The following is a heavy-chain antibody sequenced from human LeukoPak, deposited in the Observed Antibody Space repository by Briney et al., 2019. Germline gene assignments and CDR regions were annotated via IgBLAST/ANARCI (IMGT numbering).Heavy chain of an antibody. Sequence: SQTLSLTCTVSGGSISSGSHYWSWIRQPAGKGLEWIGRIYTSGSTNYNPSLKSRVTISVDTSKNQFSLKLSSVTAADTAVYYCARGASRIDYWGQGTLVTVSS. CDR2: IYTSGST. CDR1: GGSISSGSHY. V-gene: IGHV4-61*02. CDR3: ARGASRIDY. J-gene: IGHJ4*02.